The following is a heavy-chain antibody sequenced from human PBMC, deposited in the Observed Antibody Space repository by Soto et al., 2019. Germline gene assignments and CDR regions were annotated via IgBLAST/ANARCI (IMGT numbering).Heavy chain of an antibody. Sequence: GGSLRLSCAASGFTFSSYAMHWVRQAPGKGLEWVAVISYDGSNKYYADSVKGRFAISRDNSKNTLYLQMNSLRAEDTAVYYCARDNSLEWLSWQWDVWGQGTTVTVSS. J-gene: IGHJ6*02. V-gene: IGHV3-30*09. D-gene: IGHD3-3*01. CDR1: GFTFSSYA. CDR3: ARDNSLEWLSWQWDV. CDR2: ISYDGSNK.